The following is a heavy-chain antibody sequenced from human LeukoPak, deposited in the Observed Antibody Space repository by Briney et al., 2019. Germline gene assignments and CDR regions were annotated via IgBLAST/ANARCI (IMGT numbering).Heavy chain of an antibody. J-gene: IGHJ6*02. CDR2: IGSGGDT. D-gene: IGHD3-10*01. Sequence: GGSLRLSCAASGFTFSSYAMTWVRQPPGKGLEWVSAIGSGGDTKYADSVKGRFTISRDNSKNTLYLQMNSLRAEDTAIYYCAKDYYGSGKIYGMDVWGQGTTVTVSS. V-gene: IGHV3-23*01. CDR3: AKDYYGSGKIYGMDV. CDR1: GFTFSSYA.